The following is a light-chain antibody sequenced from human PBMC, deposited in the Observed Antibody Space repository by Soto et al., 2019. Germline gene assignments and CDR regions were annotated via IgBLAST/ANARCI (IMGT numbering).Light chain of an antibody. V-gene: IGKV1-5*03. CDR2: KAS. CDR1: QSISSW. CDR3: QQYNSYQYT. Sequence: DIQMTQSPSTLSASVGDRVTITCRASQSISSWLAWYQQKPGKAPKLLIYKASSLEGGIPSRFSGSGSETEFNLPISSLQPEDFATYYCQQYNSYQYTFGQGTKLEIK. J-gene: IGKJ2*01.